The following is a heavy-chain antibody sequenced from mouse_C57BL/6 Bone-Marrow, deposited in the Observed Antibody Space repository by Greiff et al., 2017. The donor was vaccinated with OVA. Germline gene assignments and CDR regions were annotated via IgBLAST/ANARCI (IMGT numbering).Heavy chain of an antibody. V-gene: IGHV1-39*01. Sequence: EVKLQESGPELVKPGASVKISCKASGYSFTDYNMNWVKQSNGKSLEWIGVINPNYGTTSYNQKFKGKATLTVDQSSSTAYMQLNSLTSEDSAVYYCARVTTVVATRDAMDYWGQGTSVTVSS. CDR1: GYSFTDYN. CDR2: INPNYGTT. J-gene: IGHJ4*01. D-gene: IGHD1-1*01. CDR3: ARVTTVVATRDAMDY.